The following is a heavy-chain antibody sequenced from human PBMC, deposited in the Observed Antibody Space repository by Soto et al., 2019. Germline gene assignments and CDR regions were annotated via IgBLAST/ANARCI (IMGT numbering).Heavy chain of an antibody. D-gene: IGHD3-10*01. CDR1: GASINSYY. CDR3: ARDHYLSMDV. J-gene: IGHJ6*02. CDR2: IYTRGST. V-gene: IGHV4-4*07. Sequence: RSETLSLTCTVSGASINSYYCIFIRHSAFKGLEWIGRIYTRGSTNYNPSLKSRVTMSVDTSRNQFSLKVISVTAADTAVYYCARDHYLSMDVWGQGTTVTVSS.